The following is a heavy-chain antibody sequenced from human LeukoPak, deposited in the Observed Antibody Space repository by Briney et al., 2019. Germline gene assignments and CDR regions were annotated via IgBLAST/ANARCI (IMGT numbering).Heavy chain of an antibody. Sequence: GESLQISCKGSGYSFTSYWIGWVRQMPGKGLEWMGIIYPGDSDTRYSPSFQGQVTISADKSISTAYLQWSSLKASDTAMYYCARASYYDILTGYYDGADYWGQGTPVTVSS. J-gene: IGHJ4*02. CDR3: ARASYYDILTGYYDGADY. V-gene: IGHV5-51*01. CDR1: GYSFTSYW. D-gene: IGHD3-9*01. CDR2: IYPGDSDT.